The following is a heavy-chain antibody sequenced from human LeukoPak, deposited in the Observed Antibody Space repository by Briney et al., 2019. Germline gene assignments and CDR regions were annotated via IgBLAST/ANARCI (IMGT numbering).Heavy chain of an antibody. V-gene: IGHV3-48*01. Sequence: GESLKISCAASGFTFSSYSMNWVRQAPGKGLEWVSYISSSSSTIYYAGSVKGRFTISRDNAKNSLFLQMNSLRAEDTAVYYCARSRGSSGSYPFDYWGQGTLVTVSS. D-gene: IGHD1-26*01. CDR1: GFTFSSYS. CDR2: ISSSSSTI. CDR3: ARSRGSSGSYPFDY. J-gene: IGHJ4*02.